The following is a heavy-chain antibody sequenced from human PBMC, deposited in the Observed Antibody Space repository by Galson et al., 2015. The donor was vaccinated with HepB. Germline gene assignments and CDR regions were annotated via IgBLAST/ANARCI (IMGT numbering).Heavy chain of an antibody. CDR3: ARSVYDDPNWFDP. J-gene: IGHJ5*02. V-gene: IGHV5-51*01. Sequence: QSGAEVKKPGESLKISCKGSGYSFTSHWIGWVRQMPGKGLEWMGIIYPGDSNARYSPSFQGQVSISVDKSIGTAYLQWSSLRASDTAMYYCARSVYDDPNWFDPWGQGTLVTVSS. D-gene: IGHD5/OR15-5a*01. CDR2: IYPGDSNA. CDR1: GYSFTSHW.